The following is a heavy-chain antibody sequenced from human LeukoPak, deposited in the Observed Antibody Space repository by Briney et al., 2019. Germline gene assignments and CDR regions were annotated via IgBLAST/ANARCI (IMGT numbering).Heavy chain of an antibody. CDR2: IKEDGSEK. CDR3: AKDNGALTAVAGTLDY. CDR1: GGSISSYYW. J-gene: IGHJ4*02. D-gene: IGHD6-19*01. V-gene: IGHV3-7*03. Sequence: PSETLSLTCTVSGGSISSYYWMSWFRPAPGKGPEWVGNIKEDGSEKQYVDSVKGRFTISRDNAKNSLYLQMNSLRAEDTAVYYCAKDNGALTAVAGTLDYWGQGTLVPVSS.